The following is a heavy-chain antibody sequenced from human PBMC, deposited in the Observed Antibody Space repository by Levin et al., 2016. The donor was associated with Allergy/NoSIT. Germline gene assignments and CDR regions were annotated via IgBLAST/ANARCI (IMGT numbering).Heavy chain of an antibody. D-gene: IGHD6-19*01. CDR3: ARRGSGWYYGMDV. Sequence: VRQMPGKGLEWMGIIYPGDSDTRYSPSFQGQVTISADKSISTAYLQWSSLKASDTAMYYCARRGSGWYYGMDVWGQGTTVTVSS. CDR2: IYPGDSDT. V-gene: IGHV5-51*01. J-gene: IGHJ6*02.